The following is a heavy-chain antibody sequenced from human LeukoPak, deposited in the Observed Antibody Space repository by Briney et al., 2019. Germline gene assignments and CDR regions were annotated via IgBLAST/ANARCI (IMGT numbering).Heavy chain of an antibody. CDR3: ARVFDYGDYYYYYGMDV. CDR2: ISYDGSNK. CDR1: GFTFSSYG. D-gene: IGHD4-17*01. V-gene: IGHV3-30*03. Sequence: GRFLRLSCAASGFTFSSYGMHWVRQAPGKGLEWVAVISYDGSNKYYADSVKGRFTISRDNSKNTLYLQMNSLRAEDTAVYYCARVFDYGDYYYYYGMDVWGQGTTVTVSS. J-gene: IGHJ6*02.